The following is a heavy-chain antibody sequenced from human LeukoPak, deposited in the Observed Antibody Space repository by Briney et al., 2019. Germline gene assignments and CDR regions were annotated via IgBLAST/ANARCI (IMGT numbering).Heavy chain of an antibody. J-gene: IGHJ4*02. Sequence: GGSLRLSCAASGFTFSTYWMHWVRQAPGKGLVWVSRINTDGSSTSYADSVKGRFTISRDNAKNTLYLQMNSLRAEDTAVYYCAKESAYCSSTSCYRGYYFDYWGQGTLVTVSS. CDR3: AKESAYCSSTSCYRGYYFDY. CDR1: GFTFSTYW. CDR2: INTDGSST. V-gene: IGHV3-74*01. D-gene: IGHD2-2*01.